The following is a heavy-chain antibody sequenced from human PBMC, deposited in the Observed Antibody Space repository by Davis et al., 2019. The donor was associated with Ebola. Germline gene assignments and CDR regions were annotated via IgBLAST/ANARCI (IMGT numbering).Heavy chain of an antibody. CDR1: GFTFAAYA. CDR3: ARGRGMLGVYSSSWRFDY. J-gene: IGHJ4*02. V-gene: IGHV3-9*01. D-gene: IGHD6-13*01. Sequence: GGSLRLSCAASGFTFAAYAMHWVRQAPGKRLEWVSGMSWNSGSIVYADSVKGRFTISRDNAKNSLYLQMNSLRAEDTAVYYCARGRGMLGVYSSSWRFDYWGQGTLVTVSS. CDR2: MSWNSGSI.